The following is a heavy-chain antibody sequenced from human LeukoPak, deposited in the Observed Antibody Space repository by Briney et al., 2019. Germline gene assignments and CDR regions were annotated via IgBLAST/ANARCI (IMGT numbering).Heavy chain of an antibody. J-gene: IGHJ4*02. CDR1: GGSISSGSYY. Sequence: TSETLSLTCTVSGGSISSGSYYWSWIRQPAGKGLEWIGRIYTSGSTNYNPSLKSRVTISVDTSKNQFSLKLNSVTAADTAVYYCASRIAAAGSDFDYWGQGTLVTVSS. D-gene: IGHD6-13*01. CDR3: ASRIAAAGSDFDY. CDR2: IYTSGST. V-gene: IGHV4-61*02.